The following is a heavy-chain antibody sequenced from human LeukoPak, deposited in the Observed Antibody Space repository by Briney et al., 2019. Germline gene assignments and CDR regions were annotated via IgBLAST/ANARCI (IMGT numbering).Heavy chain of an antibody. CDR3: AKARGSCSGGSCYTESVFDY. CDR2: IWYDGSNK. D-gene: IGHD2-15*01. J-gene: IGHJ4*02. Sequence: GGSLRLSCAASGFTFSSYGMHWVRQAPGKGLEWVAVIWYDGSNKYYADSVKGRFTISRDNSKNTLYLQMNSLRAEDTAVYYCAKARGSCSGGSCYTESVFDYWGQGTLVTVSS. CDR1: GFTFSSYG. V-gene: IGHV3-33*06.